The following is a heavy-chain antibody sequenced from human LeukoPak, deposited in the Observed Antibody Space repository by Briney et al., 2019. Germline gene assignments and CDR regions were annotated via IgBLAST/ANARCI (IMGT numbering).Heavy chain of an antibody. CDR1: GFTFSNYW. V-gene: IGHV3-7*01. CDR2: INQDGSEK. J-gene: IGHJ6*03. CDR3: ARIGNNYHYYYMDV. Sequence: PGGSLRLSCAASGFTFSNYWMSWVRQAPGKGLEWVANINQDGSEKDYVDSVRGRFTISRDNAKNSMYLQMNSLRAEDTAVYYCARIGNNYHYYYMDVWGKGTTVTISS. D-gene: IGHD1/OR15-1a*01.